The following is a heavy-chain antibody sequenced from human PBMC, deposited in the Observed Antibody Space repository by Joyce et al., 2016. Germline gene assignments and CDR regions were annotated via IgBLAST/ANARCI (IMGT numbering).Heavy chain of an antibody. D-gene: IGHD1-14*01. CDR1: GFTFSGHS. J-gene: IGHJ4*02. V-gene: IGHV3-30*04. CDR2: ISYDGKNT. CDR3: ARDGPKTTWDPGYYFDF. Sequence: QVKLVESGGGVVQPGRSLRLSCAASGFTFSGHSMHWVRQAPGKGLGWVAIISYDGKNTYYGDSMKGRFTSSRDKSKNTVYLQVDSLRTEDTAVYYCARDGPKTTWDPGYYFDFWGQGTLVTVSS.